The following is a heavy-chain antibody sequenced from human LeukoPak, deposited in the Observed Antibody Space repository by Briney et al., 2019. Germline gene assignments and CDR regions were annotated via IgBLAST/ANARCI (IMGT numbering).Heavy chain of an antibody. CDR1: GGSTSSSRYY. CDR3: ASALQGAFDI. V-gene: IGHV4-39*01. CDR2: IYYSGST. Sequence: SETLSLTCTVSGGSTSSSRYYWGWIRQPPGKGLEWIGNIYYSGSTYYNPSLKSRVTISVDTSKNQFSLKLSSVTAADTAVYYCASALQGAFDIWGQGTMVTVSS. D-gene: IGHD4-11*01. J-gene: IGHJ3*02.